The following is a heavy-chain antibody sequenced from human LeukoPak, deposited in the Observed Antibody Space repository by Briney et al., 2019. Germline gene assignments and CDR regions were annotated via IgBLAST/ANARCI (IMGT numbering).Heavy chain of an antibody. Sequence: SQTLSLTCTVSGGSISTGSYYWSWIRQHPGKGLEWIGYIYYSGSTYYNPSLKSRVTISVDTSKNQFSLKLSSVTAADTAVYYCARDHSSYGMDDWAKGPRSPSP. CDR2: IYYSGST. V-gene: IGHV4-31*03. CDR1: GGSISTGSYY. J-gene: IGHJ6*02. CDR3: ARDHSSYGMDD.